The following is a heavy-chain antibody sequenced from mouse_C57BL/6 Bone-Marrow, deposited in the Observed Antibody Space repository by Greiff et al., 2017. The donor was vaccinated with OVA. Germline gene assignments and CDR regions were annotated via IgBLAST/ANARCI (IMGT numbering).Heavy chain of an antibody. CDR1: GFNIKDDY. CDR2: IDPENGDT. D-gene: IGHD2-5*01. J-gene: IGHJ2*01. CDR3: TYSNFDY. V-gene: IGHV14-4*01. Sequence: EVQLQESGAELVRPGASVKLSCTASGFNIKDDYMHWVKQRPEQGLEWIGWIDPENGDTEYASKFQGKATITADTSSNTAYLQLSSLTSEDTAVYYRTYSNFDYWGQGTTLTVSS.